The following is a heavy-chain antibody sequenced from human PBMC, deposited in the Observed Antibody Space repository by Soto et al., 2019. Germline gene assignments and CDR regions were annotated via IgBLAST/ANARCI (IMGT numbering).Heavy chain of an antibody. V-gene: IGHV4-31*03. D-gene: IGHD2-2*01. CDR3: ARASGIVVFIDY. Sequence: SETLSLTCTVSGGSISSGGYYWNWIRQHPGKGLEWIGYIYYSGSTYYNPSLKSRVTISVDTSKNQFSLKLSSVTAADTAVYYCARASGIVVFIDYWGQGTLVTVS. CDR2: IYYSGST. CDR1: GGSISSGGYY. J-gene: IGHJ4*02.